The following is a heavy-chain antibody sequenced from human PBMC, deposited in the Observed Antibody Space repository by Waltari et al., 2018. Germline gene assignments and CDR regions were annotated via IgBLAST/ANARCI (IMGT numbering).Heavy chain of an antibody. D-gene: IGHD3-10*02. J-gene: IGHJ6*02. Sequence: EVQLLESGGRLVQPGESLRLSCSASGFTFSNYAMNWARQAPGKGPEWVSALSGGGGSKFYSDSVKGRFTISRDNSNNTLFLQMDNLRVEDTAVYYCAKSPQLLWSAYYYYGMDVWGQGTTVTVSS. CDR2: LSGGGGSK. CDR3: AKSPQLLWSAYYYYGMDV. CDR1: GFTFSNYA. V-gene: IGHV3-23*01.